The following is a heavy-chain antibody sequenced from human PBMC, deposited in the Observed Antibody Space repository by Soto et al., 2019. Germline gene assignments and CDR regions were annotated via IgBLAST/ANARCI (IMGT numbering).Heavy chain of an antibody. V-gene: IGHV4-39*01. CDR3: ARRTILGTFYSYMDV. J-gene: IGHJ6*03. D-gene: IGHD6-13*01. CDR1: GDSVSSSSYY. CDR2: IYYSGST. Sequence: QLQLQESGPGLVKPSETLSLTCTVSGDSVSSSSYYWDWIRQPPGKGLEWIASIYYSGSTYYKPSLKSRVTISVDTSKNQFSLRLSSVTAADTAIYYCARRTILGTFYSYMDVWGKGTTVTVSS.